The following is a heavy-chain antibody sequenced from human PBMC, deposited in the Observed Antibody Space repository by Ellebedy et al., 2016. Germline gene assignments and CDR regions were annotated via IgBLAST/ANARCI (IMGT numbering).Heavy chain of an antibody. CDR3: ARVAITIFGVVTLHYFDY. CDR2: INHSGST. CDR1: GGAFSAYY. V-gene: IGHV4-34*01. Sequence: SETLSLTXGVYGGAFSAYYWSWIRQPPGKGLEWIGEINHSGSTNYNPSLKSRVTISVDKSKNQFSLKLSSVTAADTAVYYCARVAITIFGVVTLHYFDYWGQGTLVTVSS. D-gene: IGHD3-3*01. J-gene: IGHJ4*02.